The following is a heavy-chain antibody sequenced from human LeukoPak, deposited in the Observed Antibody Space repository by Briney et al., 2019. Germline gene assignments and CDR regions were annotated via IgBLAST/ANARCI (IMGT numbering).Heavy chain of an antibody. CDR2: ISGSGGST. J-gene: IGHJ2*01. CDR3: ATRGPIDWYFDL. Sequence: GGSLRLSCAASGFTFTTYAMSWVRQAPGKGLEWVSGISGSGGSTNYTDSVKGRFTISRDYSKNTLHLQMNSLRAEDTAVYYCATRGPIDWYFDLWGRGTLVTVSS. V-gene: IGHV3-23*01. D-gene: IGHD3-10*01. CDR1: GFTFTTYA.